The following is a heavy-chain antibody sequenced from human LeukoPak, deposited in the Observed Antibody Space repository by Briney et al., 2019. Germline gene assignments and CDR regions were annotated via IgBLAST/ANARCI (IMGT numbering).Heavy chain of an antibody. CDR3: ARMPRGLDY. D-gene: IGHD2-2*01. CDR2: IRQDGSEK. CDR1: GFTFSSYA. V-gene: IGHV3-7*01. J-gene: IGHJ4*02. Sequence: GGSLRLSCAASGFTFSSYAMNWVRQAPGKGLECVASIRQDGSEKYYVDSVKGRFTISRDNSKNSLYLQMNSLRVEDTSIYYCARMPRGLDYWGQGTLVTVSS.